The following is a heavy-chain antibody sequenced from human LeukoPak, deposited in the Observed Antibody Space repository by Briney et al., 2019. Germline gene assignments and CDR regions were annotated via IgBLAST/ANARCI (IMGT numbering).Heavy chain of an antibody. V-gene: IGHV1-69*06. CDR2: IIPIFGTA. Sequence: GASVKVSCKASGGTFSSYAISWVRQAPGQGLEWMGGIIPIFGTANYAQKFQGRVTITADKSTSTAYMELSSLRSEDTAVYYCAVGALTGTVMRVHYFDYWGQGTLVTVSS. CDR1: GGTFSSYA. D-gene: IGHD1-7*01. CDR3: AVGALTGTVMRVHYFDY. J-gene: IGHJ4*02.